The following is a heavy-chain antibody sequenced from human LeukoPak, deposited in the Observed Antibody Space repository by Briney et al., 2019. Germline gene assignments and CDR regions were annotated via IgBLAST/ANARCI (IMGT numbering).Heavy chain of an antibody. Sequence: ASVKVSCKASAYIFTSYAFGWVRQAPGQGLEWMGWISVYNANTNYAQKLQGRVTMTTDTFTNTAYMELRSLRSDDTAVYYCARANTAMGYSDYWGQGTLVTVSS. CDR1: AYIFTSYA. CDR2: ISVYNANT. J-gene: IGHJ4*02. D-gene: IGHD5-18*01. V-gene: IGHV1-18*01. CDR3: ARANTAMGYSDY.